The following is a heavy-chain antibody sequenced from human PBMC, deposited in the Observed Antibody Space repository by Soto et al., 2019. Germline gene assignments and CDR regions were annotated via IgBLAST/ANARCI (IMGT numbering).Heavy chain of an antibody. CDR1: GGTFSSYA. D-gene: IGHD4-17*01. CDR3: ARESDYGDYHGSFDS. Sequence: QVQLVQSGAEVKKPGSSVKVSCKASGGTFSSYAISWVRQAPGQGLEWMGGIIPIFGTANYAQKFQGRVRIDEDGSTRIAHMELVSLRSEDTAVSYCARESDYGDYHGSFDSWGQGTMVTASS. V-gene: IGHV1-69*12. CDR2: IIPIFGTA. J-gene: IGHJ4*02.